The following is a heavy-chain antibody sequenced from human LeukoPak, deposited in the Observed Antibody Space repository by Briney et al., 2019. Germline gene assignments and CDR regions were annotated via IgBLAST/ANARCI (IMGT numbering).Heavy chain of an antibody. J-gene: IGHJ4*02. CDR2: IFPSGGEI. V-gene: IGHV3-21*04. CDR1: GFTFNTYS. CDR3: ATYRQVLLPFES. Sequence: GGSLRLSCAASGFTFNTYSMNWVRQAPGKGLEWVSSIFPSGGEIHYADSVRGRFTISRDNSKSTLSLQMNSLRAEDTAIYYCATYRQVLLPFESWGQGTLVTVSS. D-gene: IGHD2-8*02.